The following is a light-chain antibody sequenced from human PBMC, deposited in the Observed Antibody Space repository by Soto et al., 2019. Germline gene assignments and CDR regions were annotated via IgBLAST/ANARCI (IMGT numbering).Light chain of an antibody. J-gene: IGKJ1*01. CDR2: DAS. CDR3: QQYNLWPPWT. CDR1: QSVSSN. Sequence: TLSVSPGARATPCCRASQSVSSNLAWYQQKPGQAPRLLIYDASTRATGIPARFSGSGSGTEFTLTICSLESEDFAVYSWQQYNLWPPWTFGQVTKV. V-gene: IGKV3-15*01.